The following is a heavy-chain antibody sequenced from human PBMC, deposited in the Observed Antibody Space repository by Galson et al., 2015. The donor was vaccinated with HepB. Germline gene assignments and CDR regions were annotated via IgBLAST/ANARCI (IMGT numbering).Heavy chain of an antibody. D-gene: IGHD5-18*01. J-gene: IGHJ4*02. CDR1: GFTFSSYA. V-gene: IGHV3-30-3*01. Sequence: SLRLSCAASGFTFSSYAMHWVRQAPGKGLEWVAVISYDGSNKYYADSVKGRFTISRDNSKNTLYLQMNSLRAEDTAVYYCARFRSGYSYGLDYWGQGTLVTVSS. CDR2: ISYDGSNK. CDR3: ARFRSGYSYGLDY.